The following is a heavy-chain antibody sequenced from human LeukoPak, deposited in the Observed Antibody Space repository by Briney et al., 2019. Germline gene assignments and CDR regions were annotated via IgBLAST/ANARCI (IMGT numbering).Heavy chain of an antibody. Sequence: GGSLRLSCAAYGFTFSSYAMHWVRQAPGKGLEWVAVISYDGSNKYYADSVKGRFTISRDNSKNTLYLQMNSLRAEDTAVYYCARDLHYSSGWFNFDYWGQGTLVTVSS. CDR1: GFTFSSYA. J-gene: IGHJ4*02. V-gene: IGHV3-30-3*01. CDR2: ISYDGSNK. CDR3: ARDLHYSSGWFNFDY. D-gene: IGHD6-19*01.